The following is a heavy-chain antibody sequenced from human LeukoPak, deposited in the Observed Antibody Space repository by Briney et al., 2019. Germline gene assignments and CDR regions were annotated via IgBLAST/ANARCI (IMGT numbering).Heavy chain of an antibody. CDR3: AKEYEPLGYDILTGYLPYYYYYYMDV. D-gene: IGHD3-9*01. V-gene: IGHV3-48*03. CDR2: ISSSGSTI. Sequence: GGSLRLSCAASGFTFSSYEMNWVRQAPGKGLEWVSYISSSGSTIYYADSVKGRFTISRDNSKNTLYLQMNSLRAEDTAVYYCAKEYEPLGYDILTGYLPYYYYYYMDVWGKGTTVTISS. CDR1: GFTFSSYE. J-gene: IGHJ6*03.